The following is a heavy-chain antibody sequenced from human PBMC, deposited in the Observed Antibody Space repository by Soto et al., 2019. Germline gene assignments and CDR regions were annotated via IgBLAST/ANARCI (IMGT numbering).Heavy chain of an antibody. D-gene: IGHD3-10*01. CDR2: ISYDGSNK. Sequence: GGSLRLPCGASGFTFSSYGRHWVRQAPGKGLEWVAVISYDGSNKYYADSVKGRFTISRDNSKNTLYLQMNSLRAEDTAVYYCARDQEPLWFGELLSWGQGTLVTVSS. V-gene: IGHV3-30-3*01. CDR1: GFTFSSYG. J-gene: IGHJ5*02. CDR3: ARDQEPLWFGELLS.